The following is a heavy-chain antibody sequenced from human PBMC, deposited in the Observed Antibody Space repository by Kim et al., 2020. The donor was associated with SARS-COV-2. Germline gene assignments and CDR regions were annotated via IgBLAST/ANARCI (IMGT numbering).Heavy chain of an antibody. Sequence: GGSLRLSCAASGFTFSSYAMSWVRQAPGKGLEWVSAISGSGGSTYYADSVKGRFTISRDNSKNTLYLQMNSLRAEDTAVYYCAKDGVDTAFGNDYGDSLPPNFDYWGQGTLVTVSS. CDR1: GFTFSSYA. CDR2: ISGSGGST. J-gene: IGHJ4*02. D-gene: IGHD4-17*01. V-gene: IGHV3-23*01. CDR3: AKDGVDTAFGNDYGDSLPPNFDY.